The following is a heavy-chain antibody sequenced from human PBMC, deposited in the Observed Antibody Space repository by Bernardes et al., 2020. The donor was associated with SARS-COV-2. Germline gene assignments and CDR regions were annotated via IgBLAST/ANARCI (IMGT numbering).Heavy chain of an antibody. D-gene: IGHD3-10*01. CDR3: AKDLNYGPLYYFDY. V-gene: IGHV3-23*01. CDR1: EFTFSNFA. Sequence: GGSLRLSCAASEFTFSNFAMSWVRQAPGKGLEWVSTLSGSAGSTYYADSVKGRFIISRDNSKKTLYLQMNSLRVEDTAVYYCAKDLNYGPLYYFDYWGQGTLVTVSS. J-gene: IGHJ4*02. CDR2: LSGSAGST.